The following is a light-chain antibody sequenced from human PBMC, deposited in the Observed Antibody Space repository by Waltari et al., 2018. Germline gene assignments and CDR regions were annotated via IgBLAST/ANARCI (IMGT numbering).Light chain of an antibody. CDR2: EDT. CDR3: YSSDSTGLRV. V-gene: IGLV3-10*01. CDR1: ELPSKY. Sequence: SYELTQPPSVSVSPGQTARITCSGHELPSKYANWFQQKSGQDPRLVIYEDTKRPSGIPERFSGSSSGTVATLTITGAQVDDEADYYCYSSDSTGLRVFGGGTTVVVL. J-gene: IGLJ1*01.